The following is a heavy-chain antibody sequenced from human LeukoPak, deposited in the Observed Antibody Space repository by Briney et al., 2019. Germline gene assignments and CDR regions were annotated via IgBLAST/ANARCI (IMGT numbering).Heavy chain of an antibody. Sequence: ASVKVSCKASGYTFTGYYMHWVRQAPGQGLEWMGWINPNSGGTNYAQKFQGRVTMTRDTSISTAYMELSSLRSEDTAVYYCARDLPVVVPAAIGFDPWGQGTLVTVSS. J-gene: IGHJ5*02. V-gene: IGHV1-2*02. CDR1: GYTFTGYY. CDR3: ARDLPVVVPAAIGFDP. CDR2: INPNSGGT. D-gene: IGHD2-2*01.